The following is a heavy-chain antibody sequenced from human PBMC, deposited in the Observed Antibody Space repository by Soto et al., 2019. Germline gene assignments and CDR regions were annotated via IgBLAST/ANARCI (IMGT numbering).Heavy chain of an antibody. CDR3: STWGRNGWYTGFF. V-gene: IGHV1-8*02. J-gene: IGHJ4*02. CDR1: GYTFTDYD. CDR2: MNPNSGRT. Sequence: QVQLVQSGAEVRKPGASVKVSCKTSGYTFTDYDINWVRQAPGQGLEWVGRMNPNSGRTDSAQKLEGRVTRTRDISISTAYMELSSLGYDDTAVYFCSTWGRNGWYTGFFWGQGTLVTVSS. D-gene: IGHD6-19*01.